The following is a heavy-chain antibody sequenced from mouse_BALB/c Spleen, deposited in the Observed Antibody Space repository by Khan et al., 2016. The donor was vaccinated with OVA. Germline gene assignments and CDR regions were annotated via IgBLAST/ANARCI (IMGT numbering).Heavy chain of an antibody. J-gene: IGHJ2*01. CDR1: GYSFANYW. Sequence: QVQLQQSGAELAKPGASVKMSCKASGYSFANYWMHWVKQRPGQGLEWLGYINPSTGYTEYNQKFKDKATLTADESSSTAYMQLSSLTSEDSAVYYCTRLGYSYGSTFVCWGQGTTLTVSS. CDR3: TRLGYSYGSTFVC. CDR2: INPSTGYT. D-gene: IGHD1-1*01. V-gene: IGHV1-7*01.